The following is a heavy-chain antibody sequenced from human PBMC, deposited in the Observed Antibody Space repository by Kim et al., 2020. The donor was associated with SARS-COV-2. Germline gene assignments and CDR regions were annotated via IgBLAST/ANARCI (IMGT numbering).Heavy chain of an antibody. D-gene: IGHD2-21*01. J-gene: IGHJ6*02. CDR1: GFTFDTYA. V-gene: IGHV3-23*01. Sequence: GGSLRLSCVASGFTFDTYAMSWVRQAPGKGLEWVSVISGGAANKLYADSVRDRFNIPRDNSKNTLYLQMNSLRDEDTALYYCAKMVIMDGYNYFYYYAMHVWGQGTTVTVSS. CDR3: AKMVIMDGYNYFYYYAMHV. CDR2: ISGGAANK.